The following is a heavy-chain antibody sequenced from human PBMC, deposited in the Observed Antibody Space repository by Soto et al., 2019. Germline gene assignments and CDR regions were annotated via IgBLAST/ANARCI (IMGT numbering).Heavy chain of an antibody. CDR3: TRGAYYGPGAMDG. D-gene: IGHD3-10*01. CDR1: GGSISSGGYY. J-gene: IGHJ6*02. V-gene: IGHV4-31*03. CDR2: IYYSGST. Sequence: PSETLSLTCTVSGGSISSGGYYWSWIRRHPGKGLEWIGYIYYSGSTYYNPSLKSRVTISVDTSKNQFSLKLTSVTAADTAVYYCTRGAYYGPGAMDGWGQGTTVTVSS.